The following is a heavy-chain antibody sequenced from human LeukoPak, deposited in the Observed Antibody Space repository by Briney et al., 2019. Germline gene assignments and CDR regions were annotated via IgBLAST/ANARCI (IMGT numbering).Heavy chain of an antibody. Sequence: GRSLRLSCAASGFTFSNAWMSWVRQAPGKGLEWVGRIKSKTDGGTTDYAAPVEGRFTISRDDSKNTLYLQMNSLKTEDTAVYYCTTDPSQYYYYYMDVWGKGTTVTVSS. J-gene: IGHJ6*03. CDR1: GFTFSNAW. V-gene: IGHV3-15*01. CDR2: IKSKTDGGTT. CDR3: TTDPSQYYYYYMDV.